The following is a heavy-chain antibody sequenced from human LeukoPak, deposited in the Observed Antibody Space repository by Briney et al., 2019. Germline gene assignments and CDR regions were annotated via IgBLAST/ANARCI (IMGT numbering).Heavy chain of an antibody. V-gene: IGHV4-61*01. Sequence: PSETLSLTCAVSGGSISSSTWWSWIRQPPGKGLEWIGYIYYSGSTNYNPSLKSRVTISVDTSKNQFSLKLSSVTAADTAVYYCARDEFIWGLKYWGQGTLVTVSS. CDR3: ARDEFIWGLKY. D-gene: IGHD3-16*01. CDR2: IYYSGST. J-gene: IGHJ4*02. CDR1: GGSISSSTW.